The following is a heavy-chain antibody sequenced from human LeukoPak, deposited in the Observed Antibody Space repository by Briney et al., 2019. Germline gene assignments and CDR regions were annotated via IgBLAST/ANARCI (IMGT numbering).Heavy chain of an antibody. J-gene: IGHJ5*01. CDR3: ARVGSGLRVSGWFDS. CDR1: GYTFTSYG. V-gene: IGHV1-18*01. Sequence: GASVKVSCKASGYTFTSYGISWVRQAPGQGLEWMGWISGYNGKTKYAQKLQGRVTMTTDTSTSTVYMELRSLRSDDTAVYYCARVGSGLRVSGWFDSWGQGTLVTVSP. CDR2: ISGYNGKT. D-gene: IGHD3-16*01.